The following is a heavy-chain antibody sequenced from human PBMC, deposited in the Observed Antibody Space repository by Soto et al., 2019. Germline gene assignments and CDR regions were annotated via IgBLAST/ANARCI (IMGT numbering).Heavy chain of an antibody. CDR1: GYTFTSYD. V-gene: IGHV1-8*01. CDR2: MNPNSGNT. CDR3: ARVANYAFDL. Sequence: QVQLVQSGAEVKKPGASVKVSGKASGYTFTSYDIIWVRQAAGQGLEWMGWMNPNSGNTGYAQKFQGRDTMTRNTAKSTPYMELSSLRSDDTAVYYCARVANYAFDLCGQGTMVTVSS. D-gene: IGHD4-4*01. J-gene: IGHJ3*01.